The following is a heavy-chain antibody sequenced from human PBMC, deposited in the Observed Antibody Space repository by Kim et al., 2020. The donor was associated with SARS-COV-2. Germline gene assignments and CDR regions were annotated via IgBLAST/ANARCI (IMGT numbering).Heavy chain of an antibody. CDR1: GFTFSSYG. Sequence: GGSLRLSCAASGFTFSSYGIHWVRQAPGKGLEWVAVISKDGINKFYADSVKGRFTISRDNSKNTLSLQMNSLRAEDTAVYYCAREPLVLWSSYCDYWGQGTLVTVSS. CDR2: ISKDGINK. V-gene: IGHV3-30*03. J-gene: IGHJ4*02. CDR3: AREPLVLWSSYCDY. D-gene: IGHD3-10*01.